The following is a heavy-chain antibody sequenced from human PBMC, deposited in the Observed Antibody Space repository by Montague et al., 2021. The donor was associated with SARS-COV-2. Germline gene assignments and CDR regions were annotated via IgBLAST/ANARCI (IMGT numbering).Heavy chain of an antibody. CDR3: ARGSYGSGSYHALDI. Sequence: SETLSLTCTVSGDSFNSPKYYCAWIRQPPGKGLEWIGSSYYSGTTYDNPSLRSQVTMSVDTSKTQFSLKMNSVTAADTAVYYCARGSYGSGSYHALDIWSQGTVVAVSS. V-gene: IGHV4-39*01. CDR1: GDSFNSPKYY. D-gene: IGHD3-10*01. CDR2: SYYSGTT. J-gene: IGHJ3*02.